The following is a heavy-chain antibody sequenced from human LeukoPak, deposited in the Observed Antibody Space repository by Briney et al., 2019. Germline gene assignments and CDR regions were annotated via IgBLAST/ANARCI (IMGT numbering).Heavy chain of an antibody. CDR2: IGTSGNDL. D-gene: IGHD2-2*01. V-gene: IGHV3-11*01. CDR3: ARVYRLLDF. Sequence: GGSLRLSCTAPGFTFGDYYMTWIRQAPGKGLEWISYIGTSGNDLYYADSVKGRFTTSRDDAKNSLYLEMRSLRDEDTAVYYCARVYRLLDFWGQGTLVTVSS. CDR1: GFTFGDYY. J-gene: IGHJ4*02.